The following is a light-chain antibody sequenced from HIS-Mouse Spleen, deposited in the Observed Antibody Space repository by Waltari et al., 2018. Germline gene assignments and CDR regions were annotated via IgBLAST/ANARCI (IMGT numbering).Light chain of an antibody. J-gene: IGKJ2*01. CDR3: LQDYNYPRT. V-gene: IGKV1-6*01. CDR2: AAS. CDR1: QGIRND. Sequence: AIQMTQSPSSLSASVGDRATITCRASQGIRNDLGWYQQKPWKAPKLLIYAASSLQSGVPSRFSGSGSGTDFTLTISSLQPEDFATYYCLQDYNYPRTFGQGTKLEIK.